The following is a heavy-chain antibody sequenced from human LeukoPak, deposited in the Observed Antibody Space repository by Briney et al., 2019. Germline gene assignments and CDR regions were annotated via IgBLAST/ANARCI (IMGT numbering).Heavy chain of an antibody. J-gene: IGHJ6*03. Sequence: SVKVSCKASGGTFSSYTISWVRQAPGQGLEWMGRIIPILGIANYAQKFQGRVTITADKSTSTAYMELSSLRSEDTAVYYCARDTAMARPHYYYYMDVWGKGTTVTVSS. CDR2: IIPILGIA. CDR3: ARDTAMARPHYYYYMDV. D-gene: IGHD5-18*01. CDR1: GGTFSSYT. V-gene: IGHV1-69*04.